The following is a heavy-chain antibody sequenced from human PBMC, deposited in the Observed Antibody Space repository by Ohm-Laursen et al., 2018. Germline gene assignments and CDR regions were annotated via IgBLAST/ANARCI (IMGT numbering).Heavy chain of an antibody. V-gene: IGHV4-31*03. Sequence: TLSLTCTVSGGSIGSGAYCWSWIRQHPGKGLEWIGYIYHSGSTYYNPSLKSRVTISVDTSKNQFSLKLSSVTAADTALYYCARIESDSGGYWYFGMDVWGQGTTVTVSS. CDR2: IYHSGST. CDR3: ARIESDSGGYWYFGMDV. CDR1: GGSIGSGAYC. J-gene: IGHJ6*02. D-gene: IGHD3-22*01.